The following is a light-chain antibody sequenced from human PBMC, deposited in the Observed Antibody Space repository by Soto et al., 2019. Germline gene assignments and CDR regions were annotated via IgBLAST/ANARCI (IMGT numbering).Light chain of an antibody. V-gene: IGKV1-33*01. CDR1: QYIGTY. J-gene: IGKJ4*01. CDR3: QQYDNIILS. Sequence: IRLTQSPTSLTASVGDRVTITCQASQYIGTYLNWYQQKPGEAPRLLISGASNLEPGVPSRFSGSGSGADFTFIISSLQPEDVATYSCQQYDNIILSFGGGTNVGI. CDR2: GAS.